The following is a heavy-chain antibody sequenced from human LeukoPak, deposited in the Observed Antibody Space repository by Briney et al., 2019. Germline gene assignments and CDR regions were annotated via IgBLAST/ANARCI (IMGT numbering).Heavy chain of an antibody. CDR3: AKDLLYYGPGTYYNAAEYFQF. CDR1: GLTLSSYA. V-gene: IGHV3-30*18. D-gene: IGHD3-10*01. J-gene: IGHJ1*01. Sequence: AGRSLRLSCAASGLTLSSYAMHWVRQAPGKGLEWVAVISYDGSNKDYADSVKGRFTISRDNSRNTLSLQMNSLRPEDTAVYYCAKDLLYYGPGTYYNAAEYFQFWGQGTQVTVSS. CDR2: ISYDGSNK.